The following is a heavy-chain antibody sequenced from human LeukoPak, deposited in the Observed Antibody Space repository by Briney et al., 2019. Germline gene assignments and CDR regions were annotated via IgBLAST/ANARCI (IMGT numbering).Heavy chain of an antibody. CDR3: ARDRKGAVTGTFDY. Sequence: PGGSLRLSCAASGFTFSSYSMNWVRQAPGKGLEWVSSISSSSSYIYYADSVKGRFTISRDNAKNSLYLQMNSLRAEDTAVYYCARDRKGAVTGTFDYWGQGTLVTVSS. D-gene: IGHD4-17*01. CDR2: ISSSSSYI. CDR1: GFTFSSYS. V-gene: IGHV3-21*01. J-gene: IGHJ4*02.